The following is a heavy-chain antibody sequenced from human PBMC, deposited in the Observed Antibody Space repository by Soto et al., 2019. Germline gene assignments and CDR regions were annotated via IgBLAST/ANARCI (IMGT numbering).Heavy chain of an antibody. CDR3: ARGESYSFDS. CDR1: VVSITSGGYF. J-gene: IGHJ4*02. D-gene: IGHD3-10*01. Sequence: SETLTLTCTFSVVSITSGGYFCSWIRQHPGKGLEWIGYIYYSGSTYYEPSLKSRVNISIDTSNNHLSLTLTSVTAADTAIYSCARGESYSFDSWVQGTLHTGSS. V-gene: IGHV4-31*03. CDR2: IYYSGST.